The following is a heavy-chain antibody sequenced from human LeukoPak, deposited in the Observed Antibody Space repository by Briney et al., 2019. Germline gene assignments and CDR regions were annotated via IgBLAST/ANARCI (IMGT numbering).Heavy chain of an antibody. Sequence: GASVKVSCKASGYTFSNYGISWVRQAPGQGLEWMGGIIPIFGTANYAQKFQGRVTITADKSTSTAYMELSSLRSEDTAVYYCARRAGAYSHPYDYWGQGTLVTVSS. CDR2: IIPIFGTA. CDR1: GYTFSNYG. CDR3: ARRAGAYSHPYDY. V-gene: IGHV1-69*06. D-gene: IGHD4/OR15-4a*01. J-gene: IGHJ4*02.